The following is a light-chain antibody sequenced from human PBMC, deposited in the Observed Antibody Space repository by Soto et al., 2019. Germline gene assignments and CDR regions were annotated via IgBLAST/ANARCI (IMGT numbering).Light chain of an antibody. J-gene: IGKJ5*01. Sequence: EIVLTQSPASLSLSPGERATLSCRASQSVDSYLVWYQRKPGQAPRLLISGASNRATGIAARFSGSGSGTDFTLTINSLEPEDFAVYYCQQRNNWPITFGQGTRLEIK. CDR3: QQRNNWPIT. CDR1: QSVDSY. V-gene: IGKV3-11*01. CDR2: GAS.